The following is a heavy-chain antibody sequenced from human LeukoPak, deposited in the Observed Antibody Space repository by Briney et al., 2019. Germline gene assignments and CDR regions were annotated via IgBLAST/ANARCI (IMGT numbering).Heavy chain of an antibody. CDR2: INPNGDDT. V-gene: IGHV1-2*02. D-gene: IGHD2-2*01. J-gene: IGHJ3*01. Sequence: GASVKVSCKASGYTFTDYYTHWVRQGPGQGLQWMGWINPNGDDTNYAERFQGRVTMTRDTSITTAYMELSSLRSDDTAVYYCASKGAGYCSSARCQGAFDLWGQGTMVTVS. CDR1: GYTFTDYY. CDR3: ASKGAGYCSSARCQGAFDL.